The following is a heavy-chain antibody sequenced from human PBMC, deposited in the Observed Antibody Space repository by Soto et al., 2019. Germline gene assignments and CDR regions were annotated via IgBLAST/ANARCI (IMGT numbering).Heavy chain of an antibody. CDR3: AVKRPITMIVVEYCFDP. V-gene: IGHV1-69*13. J-gene: IGHJ5*02. D-gene: IGHD3-22*01. CDR1: GGTFSSYA. Sequence: ASVKVSCKASGGTFSSYAISWVRQAPGQGLEWMGGIIPIFGTANYAQKFQGRVTITADESTSTAYMELSSLRSEDTAVYYCAVKRPITMIVVEYCFDPWGQGTLVTVSS. CDR2: IIPIFGTA.